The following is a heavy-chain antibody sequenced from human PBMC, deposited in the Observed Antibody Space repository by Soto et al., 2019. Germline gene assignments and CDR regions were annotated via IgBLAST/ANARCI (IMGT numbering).Heavy chain of an antibody. CDR3: AREGWIEERQDLDF. CDR1: GFTFSSHG. D-gene: IGHD1-1*01. J-gene: IGHJ4*02. Sequence: VQLVESGGGVVQPGRSLRLSCAASGFTFSSHGMHWVRQAPGKGLEWVAGIWYDSSNKYYLDPVKGRFTISRDNSKNTLYLQMNSLRAEDTAVYYCAREGWIEERQDLDFWGQGTPVTVSS. CDR2: IWYDSSNK. V-gene: IGHV3-33*01.